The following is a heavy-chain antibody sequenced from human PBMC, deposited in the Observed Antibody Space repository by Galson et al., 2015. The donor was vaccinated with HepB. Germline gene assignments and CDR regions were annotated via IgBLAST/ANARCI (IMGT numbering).Heavy chain of an antibody. CDR3: GRWNEGLDY. D-gene: IGHD1-1*01. Sequence: TLSLTCAVSGDSISGYYWGWIRQPPGKGLEYIGYIHYSGSTNYNPSLKSRLTISVDTSKNRVSLELTSVTAPDTAGYYCGRWNEGLDYWGQGTLVTVSS. CDR2: IHYSGST. V-gene: IGHV4-59*01. J-gene: IGHJ4*02. CDR1: GDSISGYY.